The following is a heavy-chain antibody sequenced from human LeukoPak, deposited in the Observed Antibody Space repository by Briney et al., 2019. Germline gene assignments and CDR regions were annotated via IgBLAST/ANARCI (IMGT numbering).Heavy chain of an antibody. D-gene: IGHD3-10*01. V-gene: IGHV4-38-2*02. CDR2: IYHSGST. J-gene: IGHJ4*02. CDR1: GYSISSGYY. Sequence: ASETLSLTCTVSGYSISSGYYWGWIRQPPGKGLEWIGSIYHSGSTYYNPSLKSRVTISVDTSKNQFSLKLSSVTAADTAVYYCARGPDLAPLGYYFDYWGQGTLVTVSS. CDR3: ARGPDLAPLGYYFDY.